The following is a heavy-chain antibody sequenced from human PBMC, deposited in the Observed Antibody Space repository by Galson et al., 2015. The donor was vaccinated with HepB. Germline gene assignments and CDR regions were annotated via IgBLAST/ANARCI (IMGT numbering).Heavy chain of an antibody. V-gene: IGHV2-5*02. CDR3: AHGYYDFWSGYYSPYFDY. J-gene: IGHJ4*02. CDR1: GFSLSTSGVG. D-gene: IGHD3-3*01. Sequence: PALVKPTQTLTLTCTFSGFSLSTSGVGVGWIRQPPGRALEWLALIYWDDDKRYSPSLKSRLTITKDTSKNQVVLTMTDMDPVDTATYYCAHGYYDFWSGYYSPYFDYWGQGTLVTVSS. CDR2: IYWDDDK.